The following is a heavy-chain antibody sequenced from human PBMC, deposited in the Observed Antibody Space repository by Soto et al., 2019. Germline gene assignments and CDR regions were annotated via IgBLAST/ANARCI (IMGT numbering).Heavy chain of an antibody. CDR3: ARWGTTGGLDV. Sequence: QVQLVESGGGVVQHGTSLRLSCVGSGFTFRSYVIHWVRQAPGKGLEWVALTSYDGSNNFYDDSVKGRFTISRHNSRNTVELQMDSLRFEDTALYYCARWGTTGGLDVWGQGTLVSVSS. D-gene: IGHD3-16*01. J-gene: IGHJ4*02. CDR1: GFTFRSYV. V-gene: IGHV3-33*05. CDR2: TSYDGSNN.